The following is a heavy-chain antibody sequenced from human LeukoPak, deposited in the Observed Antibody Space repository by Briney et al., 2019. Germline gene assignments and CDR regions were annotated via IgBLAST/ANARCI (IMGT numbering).Heavy chain of an antibody. CDR3: ARDGAFTIFGVVIRPLDY. V-gene: IGHV3-7*01. Sequence: GSLEPSFAASGFPFSSYWMNWVRPAPGKGLEWVANIKQDGSEKYYADSVKGRFTISRDNAKNSLYLQINSLRAEDTAVYYCARDGAFTIFGVVIRPLDYWGQGTLVTVSS. CDR2: IKQDGSEK. CDR1: GFPFSSYW. J-gene: IGHJ4*02. D-gene: IGHD3-3*01.